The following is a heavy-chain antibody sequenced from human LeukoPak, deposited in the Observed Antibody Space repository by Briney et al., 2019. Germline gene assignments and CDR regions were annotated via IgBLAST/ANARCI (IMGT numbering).Heavy chain of an antibody. J-gene: IGHJ5*02. Sequence: GGSLRLSCAASGFTFSSYAMSWVRQAPGKGLEWVSAISGSGSSTYYADSVKGRFTISRDNSKNTLYLQMNSLRAEDTAVYYCAKVRTMIVPSNWFDPWGQGTLVTVSS. CDR1: GFTFSSYA. V-gene: IGHV3-23*01. D-gene: IGHD3-22*01. CDR3: AKVRTMIVPSNWFDP. CDR2: ISGSGSST.